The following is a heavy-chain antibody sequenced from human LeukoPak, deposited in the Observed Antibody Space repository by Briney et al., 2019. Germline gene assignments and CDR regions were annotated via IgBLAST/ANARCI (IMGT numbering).Heavy chain of an antibody. V-gene: IGHV1-8*01. D-gene: IGHD3-9*01. J-gene: IGHJ6*03. CDR3: ARMARYDFVRLLGDYMDV. Sequence: ASVKVSCKASGYTFTSYDINWVRQATGQGLEWMGWMNPNSGNTGYAQKFQGRVTTTRNTSISTAYMELSSLRSEDTAVYYCARMARYDFVRLLGDYMDVWGKGTTVTVSS. CDR2: MNPNSGNT. CDR1: GYTFTSYD.